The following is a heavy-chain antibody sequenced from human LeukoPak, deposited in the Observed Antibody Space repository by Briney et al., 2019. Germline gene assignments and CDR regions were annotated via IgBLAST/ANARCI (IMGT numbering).Heavy chain of an antibody. CDR2: ISGSGGST. CDR1: GFTFSSYA. Sequence: GGSLRLSCAASGFTFSSYAMSWVRQAPGKGLEWVSAISGSGGSTYYADSVKGRFTISRDNSKNTLYLQMNSLRAEDTAVYYCARDGVENYDYVWGSYRRGAFDIWGQGTMATVSS. CDR3: ARDGVENYDYVWGSYRRGAFDI. V-gene: IGHV3-23*01. J-gene: IGHJ3*02. D-gene: IGHD3-16*02.